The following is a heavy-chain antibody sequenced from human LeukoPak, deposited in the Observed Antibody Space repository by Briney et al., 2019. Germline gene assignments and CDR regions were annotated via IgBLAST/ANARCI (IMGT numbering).Heavy chain of an antibody. CDR3: TTLGYHLDS. CDR1: GFDFGAYE. J-gene: IGHJ4*02. D-gene: IGHD3-22*01. Sequence: GGSLRLSCAASGFDFGAYEMNWVRQAPGKGLEWVAYFAGSDTTKYYADSVRGRFTIYRDNAKKSLYLQMNSLRAEDTALYYCTTLGYHLDSWGQGTLVTVFS. V-gene: IGHV3-48*03. CDR2: FAGSDTTK.